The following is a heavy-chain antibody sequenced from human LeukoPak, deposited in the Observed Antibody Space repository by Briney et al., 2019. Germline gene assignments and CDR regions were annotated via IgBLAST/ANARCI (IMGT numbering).Heavy chain of an antibody. CDR2: ISDSGINT. D-gene: IGHD1-26*01. Sequence: PGGSMRLSRAASRFTFSRYDMSWVRQAPEKGREWVSSISDSGINTYHADSGEGRFTLSRDIYKHTLYLQMTYLRAEHTAVSFCSKHLGIVGTSRDVFHIWGQGTMVIVSS. CDR1: RFTFSRYD. V-gene: IGHV3-23*01. CDR3: SKHLGIVGTSRDVFHI. J-gene: IGHJ3*02.